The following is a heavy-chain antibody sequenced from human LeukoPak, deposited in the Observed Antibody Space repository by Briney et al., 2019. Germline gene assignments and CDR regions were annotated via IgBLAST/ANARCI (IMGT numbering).Heavy chain of an antibody. CDR3: ARDASGSLDY. J-gene: IGHJ4*02. CDR1: GGSINSYY. V-gene: IGHV4-59*01. CDR2: IYYSGST. D-gene: IGHD3-22*01. Sequence: SETLSLTCTVSGGSINSYYWSWIRQPPGKGLEWIGYIYYSGSTNYNPSLKSRVTISVDTSKNQFSLKSSSVTAADTAVYYCARDASGSLDYWGQGILVTVSS.